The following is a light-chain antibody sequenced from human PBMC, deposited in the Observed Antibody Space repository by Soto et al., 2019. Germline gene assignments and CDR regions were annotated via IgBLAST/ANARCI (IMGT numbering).Light chain of an antibody. Sequence: DIQLTQSPSFLTASLGDRVTITCRASQSISSWFAWYQQKPGKAPKLLIYDASSLQNWVPSRFRGSGSGTDFTLTISSLQPEDFEPYYCLQDYNYPLTFGGGTKVDIK. CDR1: QSISSW. CDR2: DAS. CDR3: LQDYNYPLT. V-gene: IGKV1-5*01. J-gene: IGKJ4*01.